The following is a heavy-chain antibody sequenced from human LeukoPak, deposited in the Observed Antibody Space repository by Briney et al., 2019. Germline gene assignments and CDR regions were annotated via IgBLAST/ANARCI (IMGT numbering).Heavy chain of an antibody. CDR3: ARGPFLGV. CDR1: GFTFSSYA. V-gene: IGHV3-30-3*01. Sequence: GGSLRLSCAASGFTFSSYAMHWVRQAPGKGLEWVAVISYDGSNKYYADSVKGRFTISRDNSKNTLYLQMNSLRAEDTAAYYCARGPFLGVWGQGTLVTVSS. D-gene: IGHD3-10*01. J-gene: IGHJ4*02. CDR2: ISYDGSNK.